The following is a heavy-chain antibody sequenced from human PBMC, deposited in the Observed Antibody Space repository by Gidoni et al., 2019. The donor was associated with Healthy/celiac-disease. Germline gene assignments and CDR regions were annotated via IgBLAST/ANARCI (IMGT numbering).Heavy chain of an antibody. Sequence: QVQLQESGPGLVKPSQTLSLTCTVSGGSISSGGYYWSWIRQHPGKGLEWIGYIYYSGSTYYNPSLKSRVTISVDTSKNQFSLKLSSVTAADTAVYYCARGSSRKDIVVVVAETEFFWFDPWGQGTLVTVSS. D-gene: IGHD2-15*01. V-gene: IGHV4-31*03. CDR2: IYYSGST. J-gene: IGHJ5*02. CDR3: ARGSSRKDIVVVVAETEFFWFDP. CDR1: GGSISSGGYY.